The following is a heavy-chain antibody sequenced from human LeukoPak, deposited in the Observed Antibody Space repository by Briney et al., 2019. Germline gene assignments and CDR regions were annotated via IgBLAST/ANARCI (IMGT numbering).Heavy chain of an antibody. Sequence: GGSLRLSCAASGFIFSNCWMSWLRQAPGKGLEWVASIKLDGSEKYHVDSVKGRFTISRDNAKNSLYLQMNSLRAEDTAVYYCARRGTSFDYWGQGTLVTVSS. V-gene: IGHV3-7*02. J-gene: IGHJ4*02. D-gene: IGHD3-3*01. CDR3: ARRGTSFDY. CDR2: IKLDGSEK. CDR1: GFIFSNCW.